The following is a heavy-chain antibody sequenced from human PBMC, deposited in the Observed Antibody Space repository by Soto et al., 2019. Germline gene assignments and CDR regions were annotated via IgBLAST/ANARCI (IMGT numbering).Heavy chain of an antibody. Sequence: QVQLQESGPGLVKPSETLSLTCTVSGGSISSYYWSWIRQPPGKGLEWIGYIYYSGSTNYNPSLKGRVTISVDTSKNQFSLKLSSVTAADTAVYYCAKGGRQWLVTSDFNYWGQGALVTVSS. CDR3: AKGGRQWLVTSDFNY. J-gene: IGHJ4*02. D-gene: IGHD6-19*01. CDR2: IYYSGST. CDR1: GGSISSYY. V-gene: IGHV4-59*01.